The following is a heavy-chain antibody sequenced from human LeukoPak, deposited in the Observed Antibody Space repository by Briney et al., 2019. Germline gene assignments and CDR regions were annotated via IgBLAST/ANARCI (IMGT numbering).Heavy chain of an antibody. D-gene: IGHD3-22*01. CDR2: IIPILGIA. Sequence: SVKVSCKASGGTFSSSAISWVRQGPGQGLEWMGRIIPILGIANYAQKFQGRVTITADKSTSTAYMELSSLRSEDTAVYYCAAPYYDSSGYLPGYWGQGTLVTAPS. CDR1: GGTFSSSA. J-gene: IGHJ4*02. V-gene: IGHV1-69*04. CDR3: AAPYYDSSGYLPGY.